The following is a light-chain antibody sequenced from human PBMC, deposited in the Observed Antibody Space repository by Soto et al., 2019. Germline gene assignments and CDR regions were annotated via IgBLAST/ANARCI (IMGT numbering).Light chain of an antibody. V-gene: IGKV1-5*03. Sequence: DIQMTQSPSTLSASVGDRVTITCRASQSISSWLAWYQQKPGKAPKLPIYKASSLESGVPSRFSGSGSGTEFTLTISSLQPDDLATYYCQQYNSFPTFGQGTKVEIK. CDR3: QQYNSFPT. CDR1: QSISSW. J-gene: IGKJ1*01. CDR2: KAS.